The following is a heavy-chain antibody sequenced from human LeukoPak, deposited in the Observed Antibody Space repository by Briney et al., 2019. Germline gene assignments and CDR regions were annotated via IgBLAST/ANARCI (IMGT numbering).Heavy chain of an antibody. Sequence: SETLSLTCTVSDGPISTYYWSWIRQSPGKGLEWLGYRSNSGKSKSNPSLGGRLIMSVDSSKNQFSLRLSSVTAADTAVYYCARGVTIFGVSIMNWFDPWGPGTPVTVSS. D-gene: IGHD3-3*01. V-gene: IGHV4-59*01. J-gene: IGHJ5*02. CDR2: RSNSGKS. CDR3: ARGVTIFGVSIMNWFDP. CDR1: DGPISTYY.